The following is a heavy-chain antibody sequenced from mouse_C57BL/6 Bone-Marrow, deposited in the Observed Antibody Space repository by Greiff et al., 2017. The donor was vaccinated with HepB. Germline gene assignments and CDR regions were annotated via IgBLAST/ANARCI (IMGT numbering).Heavy chain of an antibody. CDR1: GYSITSGYY. Sequence: VQLQQSGPGLVKPSQSLSLTCSVTGYSITSGYYWNWIRQFPGNKLEWMGYISYDGSNNYNPSLKNRISITRDTSKNQFFLKLNSVTTEDTATYYCARDLLRGWFAYWGQGTLVTVSA. J-gene: IGHJ3*01. CDR2: ISYDGSN. D-gene: IGHD2-1*01. CDR3: ARDLLRGWFAY. V-gene: IGHV3-6*01.